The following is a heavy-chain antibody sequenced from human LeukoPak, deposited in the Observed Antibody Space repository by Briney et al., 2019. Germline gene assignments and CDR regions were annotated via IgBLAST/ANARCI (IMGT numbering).Heavy chain of an antibody. Sequence: GGSLRLSCAASGFTFDDYAMHWVRQAPGKGLEWVSGISWNSGTIGYADSVKGRFTISRDNARNSLYLQMNSLRAEDMAFYHCAKDYTSGWYGAFDIWGQGTMVTVSS. CDR3: AKDYTSGWYGAFDI. J-gene: IGHJ3*02. D-gene: IGHD6-19*01. CDR1: GFTFDDYA. V-gene: IGHV3-9*03. CDR2: ISWNSGTI.